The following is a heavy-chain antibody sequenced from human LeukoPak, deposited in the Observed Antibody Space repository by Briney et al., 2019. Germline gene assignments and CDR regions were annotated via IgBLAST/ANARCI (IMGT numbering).Heavy chain of an antibody. D-gene: IGHD3-16*01. CDR2: IIPILGIA. Sequence: GSSVKVSCKASGGTFSSFAINWVRQAPGQSLECMGRIIPILGIADYAQNFQGRVTITADKSTTTAYMELSSLRSEDTAVYYCILGGSGGGRMDVWGQGTTVIVSS. CDR1: GGTFSSFA. V-gene: IGHV1-69*04. CDR3: ILGGSGGGRMDV. J-gene: IGHJ6*01.